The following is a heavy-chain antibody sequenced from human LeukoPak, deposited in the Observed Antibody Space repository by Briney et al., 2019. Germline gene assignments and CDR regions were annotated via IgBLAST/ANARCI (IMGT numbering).Heavy chain of an antibody. CDR3: ARVFPINYFDY. CDR2: IYYRGST. J-gene: IGHJ4*02. V-gene: IGHV4-30-4*08. D-gene: IGHD5-12*01. Sequence: SETLSLTCTVSGGSISSGDYYWGWIRQPPGKGLEWIGYIYYRGSTYYNPSLKSRVTISVDTSKNQFSLKLSSVTAADTAVYYCARVFPINYFDYWGQGTLVTVSS. CDR1: GGSISSGDYY.